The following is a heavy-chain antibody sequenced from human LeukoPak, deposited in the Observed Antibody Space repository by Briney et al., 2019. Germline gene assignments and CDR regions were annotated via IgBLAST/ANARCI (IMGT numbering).Heavy chain of an antibody. CDR3: AKDGDVLTMIVVVTPLDY. D-gene: IGHD3-22*01. V-gene: IGHV3-30*02. Sequence: PGGSLRLSCAASGFTFSSYGMHWVRQAPGKGLEWVAFIRYDGSNKYYADSVKGRFTISRDNSKNTLYLQMNSLRAEDTAVYYCAKDGDVLTMIVVVTPLDYWGQGTLVTVSS. J-gene: IGHJ4*02. CDR1: GFTFSSYG. CDR2: IRYDGSNK.